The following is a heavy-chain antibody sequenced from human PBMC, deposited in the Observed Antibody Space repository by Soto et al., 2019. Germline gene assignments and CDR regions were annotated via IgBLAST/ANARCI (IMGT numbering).Heavy chain of an antibody. V-gene: IGHV4-39*01. Sequence: QLQLQESGPGLVKPSETLSLTCTVSGGSISSSSYYWGWIRQPPGKGLEWIGSIYYSGSTYYNPSLKSRVTISVDTSKNQFSLKLSSATAAATAVYYCARGGITIFGVVIPRPFDYWGQGTLVTVSS. CDR1: GGSISSSSYY. CDR2: IYYSGST. J-gene: IGHJ4*02. D-gene: IGHD3-3*01. CDR3: ARGGITIFGVVIPRPFDY.